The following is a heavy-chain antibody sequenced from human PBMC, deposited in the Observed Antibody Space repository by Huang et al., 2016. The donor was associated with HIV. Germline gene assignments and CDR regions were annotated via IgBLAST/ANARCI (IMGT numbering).Heavy chain of an antibody. CDR2: INTRGST. CDR1: GGSFSGYY. V-gene: IGHV4-34*01. J-gene: IGHJ6*03. Sequence: QVQLQQWGAGLLRPSETLSLTCAVYGGSFSGYYGTWLRQPPGKGLEWIGEINTRGSTNYNPPLKCRVTISVDTSRNQFSLTLTSVTAADTAVYYCARGQGGYYYYYMDVWGKGTTVTVSS. CDR3: ARGQGGYYYYYMDV.